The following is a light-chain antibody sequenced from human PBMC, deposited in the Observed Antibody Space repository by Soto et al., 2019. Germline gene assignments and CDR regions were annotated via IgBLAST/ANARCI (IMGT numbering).Light chain of an antibody. Sequence: QSALTQPASVSGSPGQSITISCTGTSSDIGGYNYVSWYQQHPGKAPKLMIYDVSNRPSGVSNRFSGSKSDNTASLTISGLQAEYEADYYCSSYTSSSTLLFGGGTKLTVL. CDR1: SSDIGGYNY. J-gene: IGLJ3*02. CDR2: DVS. CDR3: SSYTSSSTLL. V-gene: IGLV2-14*03.